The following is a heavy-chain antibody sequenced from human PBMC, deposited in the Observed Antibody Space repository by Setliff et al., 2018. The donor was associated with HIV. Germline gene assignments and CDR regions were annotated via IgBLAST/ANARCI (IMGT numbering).Heavy chain of an antibody. D-gene: IGHD4-4*01. V-gene: IGHV1-46*01. CDR1: AHPRYYY. CDR3: AKDGPTVIEGSYMDV. Sequence: ASVKVSCKPSAHPRYYYMHWVRQVPGIGLQWMGVINPSGGLTDYPQKFQGRVTMTTDTSTNTIYMQLSSLTSEDTALYYCAKDGPTVIEGSYMDVWGKGTTVTVSS. CDR2: INPSGGLT. J-gene: IGHJ6*03.